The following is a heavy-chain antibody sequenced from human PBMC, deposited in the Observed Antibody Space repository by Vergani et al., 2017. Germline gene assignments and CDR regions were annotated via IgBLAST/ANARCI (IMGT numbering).Heavy chain of an antibody. CDR1: GFTFSSYA. CDR3: AKDLAIDGYNLHPNDY. D-gene: IGHD5-24*01. J-gene: IGHJ4*02. V-gene: IGHV3-23*04. Sequence: EVQLVESGGGLVQPGGSLRLSCAASGFTFSSYAMSWVRQAPGKGLEWVSAISGSGGSTYYADSVKGRFTISRDNSKNTLYLQMNSLRAEDTAVYYCAKDLAIDGYNLHPNDYWGQGTLVTVSS. CDR2: ISGSGGST.